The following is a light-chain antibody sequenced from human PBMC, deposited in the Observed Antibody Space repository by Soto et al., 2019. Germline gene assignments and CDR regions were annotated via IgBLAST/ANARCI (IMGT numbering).Light chain of an antibody. CDR2: DAS. J-gene: IGKJ2*01. CDR3: QQYNSYSYT. CDR1: QSISSW. V-gene: IGKV1-5*01. Sequence: IQITQSPSTLSSSVGDRFTITCLASQSISSWLAWYQQKPGHAPKLLIYDASSLESGVPSRFSGSGSGTEFTLTISSLQPDDFATYYCQQYNSYSYTFGQGTRLEMK.